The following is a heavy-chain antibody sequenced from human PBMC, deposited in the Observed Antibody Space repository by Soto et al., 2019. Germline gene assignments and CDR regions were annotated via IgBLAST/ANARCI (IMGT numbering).Heavy chain of an antibody. V-gene: IGHV3-9*01. Sequence: ELHLVESGGDLVQPGRSLRLSCVGSVGPVVSGFTFGDYAMHWVRLGPGRGLEWVAGISWNGRNIAYADSVRGRFTISRDNTKNSVYLQMNRLRPEDTALSYCVQAPNWDAGDVSFASWGQGTRVTVSS. CDR2: ISWNGRNI. CDR3: VQAPNWDAGDVSFAS. D-gene: IGHD1-1*01. CDR1: VGPVVSGFTFGDYA. J-gene: IGHJ4*02.